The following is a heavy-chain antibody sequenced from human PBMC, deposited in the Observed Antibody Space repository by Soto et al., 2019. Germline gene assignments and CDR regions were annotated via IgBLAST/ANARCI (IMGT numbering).Heavy chain of an antibody. CDR3: ARGAAPAIVVVPAANYYYYMDV. Sequence: PGGSLRLSCAASGFTFSSYGMHWVRQAPGKGLEGVAVIWYDGSNKYYADSVKGRFTISRDNSKNTLYLQMNSLRAEDTAVYYCARGAAPAIVVVPAANYYYYMDVWGKGTTVTVSS. CDR1: GFTFSSYG. CDR2: IWYDGSNK. J-gene: IGHJ6*03. D-gene: IGHD2-2*01. V-gene: IGHV3-33*01.